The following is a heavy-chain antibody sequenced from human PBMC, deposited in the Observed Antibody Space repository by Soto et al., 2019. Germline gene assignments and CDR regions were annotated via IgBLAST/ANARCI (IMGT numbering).Heavy chain of an antibody. CDR3: AKDSSGYASDY. J-gene: IGHJ4*02. D-gene: IGHD5-12*01. CDR1: GFTFSSYG. CDR2: ISYDGSNK. V-gene: IGHV3-30*18. Sequence: PGGSLRLSCAASGFTFSSYGMHWVRQAPGKGLEWVAVISYDGSNKYYADSVKGRFTISRDNSKNTLYLQMNSLRAEDTAVYYCAKDSSGYASDYWGQGTLVTVSS.